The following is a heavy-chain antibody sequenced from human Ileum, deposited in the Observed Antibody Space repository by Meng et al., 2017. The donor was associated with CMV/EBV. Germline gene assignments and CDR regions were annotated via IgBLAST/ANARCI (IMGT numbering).Heavy chain of an antibody. CDR1: GGSISIGDYY. J-gene: IGHJ4*02. CDR3: ASGSPQLGYV. D-gene: IGHD1-1*01. V-gene: IGHV4-30-4*01. CDR2: IYYSGST. Sequence: QGPLQESGPRLVKPSQTLSLTCTVSGGSISIGDYYWRWIRQPPGKGLEWIGYIYYSGSTYYNPSLKSRVTISADTSKNQFSLKLNSVTAADTAVYYCASGSPQLGYVWGQGTLVTVSS.